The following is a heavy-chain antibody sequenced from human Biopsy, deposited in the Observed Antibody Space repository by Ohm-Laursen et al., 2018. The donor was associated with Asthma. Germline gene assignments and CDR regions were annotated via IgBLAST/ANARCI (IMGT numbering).Heavy chain of an antibody. CDR3: ARKAGSCISRTCYSLDF. Sequence: SVKVSCNSLGGAFNTYVIGWVRQAPGQGLEGMGGINSVFGTTTYPQKFQDRVTITADDSTSTVYMELSSLRSEDTAVYYCARKAGSCISRTCYSLDFWGQGTLVTVSS. D-gene: IGHD2-2*01. CDR1: GGAFNTYV. V-gene: IGHV1-69*13. J-gene: IGHJ4*02. CDR2: INSVFGTT.